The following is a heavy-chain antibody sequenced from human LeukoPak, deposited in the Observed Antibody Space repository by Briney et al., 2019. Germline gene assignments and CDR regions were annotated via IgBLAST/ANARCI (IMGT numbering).Heavy chain of an antibody. V-gene: IGHV3-74*01. Sequence: GGSLRLSCAASGFTFSHYWMHWVRQAPGKGLVWVSRINSDGSSTNYADSVKGRFTISRYNARNTVYLQMNSLRAEDTAVYQCARLLDRDFWGQGTLVTVSS. J-gene: IGHJ4*02. CDR3: ARLLDRDF. CDR1: GFTFSHYW. D-gene: IGHD3-3*01. CDR2: INSDGSST.